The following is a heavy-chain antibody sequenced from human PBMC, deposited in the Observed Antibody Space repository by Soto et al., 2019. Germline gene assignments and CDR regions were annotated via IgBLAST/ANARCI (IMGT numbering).Heavy chain of an antibody. Sequence: QVQLVQSGAEVKKPGSSVKVSCKASGGTFSSYAISWVRQAPGQGLEWIGGIIPIFGTAHYAQQFQGIVTITADESTSTAYMELSSLRSEDTAVYYCARHVPAAGYYYCMDVWGQGTTVTVSS. CDR1: GGTFSSYA. V-gene: IGHV1-69*12. J-gene: IGHJ6*02. CDR2: IIPIFGTA. CDR3: ARHVPAAGYYYCMDV. D-gene: IGHD2-2*01.